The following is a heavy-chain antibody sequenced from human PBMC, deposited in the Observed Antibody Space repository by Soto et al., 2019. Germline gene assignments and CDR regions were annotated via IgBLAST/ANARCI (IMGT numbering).Heavy chain of an antibody. CDR3: ATGPYYYGSGSHYKG. J-gene: IGHJ4*02. CDR2: INHSGST. Sequence: QVQLQQWGAGLLKSSETLSLTCAVYGGSFSDYYWSWIRQPPGKGLEWIGEINHSGSTNYNPSLKRRVTIXXDXSMXHFFLKLSSVTAADTAVYYCATGPYYYGSGSHYKGWGQGTLVTVSS. CDR1: GGSFSDYY. V-gene: IGHV4-34*01. D-gene: IGHD3-10*01.